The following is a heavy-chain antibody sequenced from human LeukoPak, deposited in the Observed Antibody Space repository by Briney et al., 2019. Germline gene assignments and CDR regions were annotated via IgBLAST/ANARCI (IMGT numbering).Heavy chain of an antibody. Sequence: ASVKVSCKASGYTFTSYGISWVRQAPGQGLEWMGWISAYNGNTNYAQKLQGRVTMTTDTSTSTAYMELRSLRSDDTAVYYCARYTYSSSWYRSYWYFDLWGRGTLVTVSS. D-gene: IGHD6-13*01. CDR3: ARYTYSSSWYRSYWYFDL. V-gene: IGHV1-18*01. CDR2: ISAYNGNT. J-gene: IGHJ2*01. CDR1: GYTFTSYG.